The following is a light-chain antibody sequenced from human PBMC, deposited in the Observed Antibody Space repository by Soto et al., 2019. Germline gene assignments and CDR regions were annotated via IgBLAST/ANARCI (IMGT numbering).Light chain of an antibody. J-gene: IGKJ1*01. Sequence: EIMMTQSPATLSASKGERATLSCWASQSVSSNLAWYQQKPGQAPRLLIYGASTRAIGIPARFSGSGSGTEFTLPISSLQSEDFATYSCQQYNSSPLTFGQGTKWIS. CDR3: QQYNSSPLT. V-gene: IGKV3-15*01. CDR1: QSVSSN. CDR2: GAS.